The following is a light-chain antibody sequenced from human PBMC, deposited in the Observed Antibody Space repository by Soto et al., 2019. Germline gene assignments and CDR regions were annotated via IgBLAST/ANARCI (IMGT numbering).Light chain of an antibody. CDR1: SSDVGGYNY. V-gene: IGLV2-14*01. CDR3: SSYTSSSPL. CDR2: DVS. J-gene: IGLJ2*01. Sequence: QSALTQPASVSGSPGQSITLSCTGTSSDVGGYNYVSWYQQHPGKAPKLMISDVSNRPSGVSNRFSGSKSGNTASLTIAGLQAEYEADYYCSSYTSSSPLFGGGTKLTVL.